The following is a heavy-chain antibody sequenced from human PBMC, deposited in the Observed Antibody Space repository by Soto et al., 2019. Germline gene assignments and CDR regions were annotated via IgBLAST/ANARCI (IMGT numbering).Heavy chain of an antibody. CDR3: ARNQLLGFGDPQPPSSAP. Sequence: PSETLSLTCTVSGGSISGGGYYWNWIRQHPGKGLEWIGYIYYGGSTYYNPSLKSRVTISVDTSKNQFSLKLSSVTAADTAVYYCARNQLLGFGDPQPPSSAPGGKGFLVPVSS. D-gene: IGHD3-10*01. V-gene: IGHV4-31*03. J-gene: IGHJ5*02. CDR1: GGSISGGGYY. CDR2: IYYGGST.